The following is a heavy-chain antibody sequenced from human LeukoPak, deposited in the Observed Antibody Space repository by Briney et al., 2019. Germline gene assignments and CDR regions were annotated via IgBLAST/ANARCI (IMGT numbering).Heavy chain of an antibody. Sequence: GGSLRLSCAASGFTFSSYSMNWVRQAPGKGLEWVSSISSSSSYIYYADSVKGRFTISRDNSKNTLYLQMNSLRAEDTAVYYCAKDRRGERWLQLRAPFGAFDIWGQGTMVTVSS. J-gene: IGHJ3*02. V-gene: IGHV3-21*04. CDR1: GFTFSSYS. CDR2: ISSSSSYI. CDR3: AKDRRGERWLQLRAPFGAFDI. D-gene: IGHD5-24*01.